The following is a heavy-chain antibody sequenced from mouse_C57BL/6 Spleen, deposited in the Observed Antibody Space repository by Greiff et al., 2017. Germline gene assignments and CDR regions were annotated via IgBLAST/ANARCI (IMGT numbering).Heavy chain of an antibody. D-gene: IGHD2-4*01. CDR1: GYTFTSYW. CDR3: ARSGDYDVKYFDV. V-gene: IGHV1-69*01. Sequence: QVQLKQPGAELVMPGASVKLSCKASGYTFTSYWMHWVKQRPGQGLEWIGEIDPSDSYTNYNQKFKGKSTLTVDKSSSTAYMQLSSLTSEDSAVYYCARSGDYDVKYFDVWGTGTTVTVSS. CDR2: IDPSDSYT. J-gene: IGHJ1*03.